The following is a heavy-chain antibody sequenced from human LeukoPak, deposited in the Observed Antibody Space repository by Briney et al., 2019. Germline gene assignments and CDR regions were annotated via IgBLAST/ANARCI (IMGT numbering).Heavy chain of an antibody. V-gene: IGHV4-39*07. D-gene: IGHD2-2*01. CDR3: ARAWGIVVVPAAPAPDAFDI. CDR1: GDSISSSNYF. Sequence: SETLSLTCTVSGDSISSSNYFWGWIRQPPGKGLEWIGSMFYYGSTYYNASLKSRVTISLDTSKKRFSLKLSSVTAADTAVYYCARAWGIVVVPAAPAPDAFDIWGQGTVVTVSS. J-gene: IGHJ3*02. CDR2: MFYYGST.